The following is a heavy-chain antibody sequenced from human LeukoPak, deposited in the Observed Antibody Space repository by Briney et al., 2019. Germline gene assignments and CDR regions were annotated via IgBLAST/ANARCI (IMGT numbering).Heavy chain of an antibody. Sequence: PSETLSLTCTVSGGSISSSSSYWGWIRQPPGKGLEWIGSIYYSGSTYYNPSLKSRVTISVDTSKNQFSLKLSSVTAADTAVYYCARRGGTSFDPWGQGTLVTVSS. CDR1: GGSISSSSSY. V-gene: IGHV4-39*01. J-gene: IGHJ5*02. CDR3: ARRGGTSFDP. D-gene: IGHD3-16*01. CDR2: IYYSGST.